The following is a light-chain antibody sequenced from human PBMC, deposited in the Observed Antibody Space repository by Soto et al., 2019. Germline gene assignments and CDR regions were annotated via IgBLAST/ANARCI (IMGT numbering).Light chain of an antibody. Sequence: EIVLTQSPGTLSLSPGERATLSCRASQSVSSSYLAWYQQKPGQAPRLLIYGASSRATGIPDRFSGSGSGTDFTLTISRLEPEHFAVYYCHQYGSLYPFGQGTKLEIK. J-gene: IGKJ2*01. CDR1: QSVSSSY. CDR3: HQYGSLYP. V-gene: IGKV3-20*01. CDR2: GAS.